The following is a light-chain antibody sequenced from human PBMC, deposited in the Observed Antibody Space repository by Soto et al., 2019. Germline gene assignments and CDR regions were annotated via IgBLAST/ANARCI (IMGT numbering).Light chain of an antibody. J-gene: IGKJ5*01. CDR2: DAS. CDR3: QQRSNWPPIT. Sequence: EIVVTQCTATLSFFPGERAALSCRASQSVSIYLDWYQQKPGQAPRLLIYDASNRATGIPARFSGSGSGTDFTLTISSLEPEDFAVYYCQQRSNWPPITFGQGTRLEIK. CDR1: QSVSIY. V-gene: IGKV3-11*01.